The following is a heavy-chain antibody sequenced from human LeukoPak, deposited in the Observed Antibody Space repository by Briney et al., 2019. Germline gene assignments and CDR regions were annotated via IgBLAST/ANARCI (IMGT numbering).Heavy chain of an antibody. CDR2: ISSSSSYI. J-gene: IGHJ4*02. CDR1: GGSISSYY. V-gene: IGHV3-21*01. D-gene: IGHD3-3*01. Sequence: TSETLSLTCTVSGGSISSYYWNWVRQAPGKGLEWVSSISSSSSYIYYADSVKGRFTISRDNAKNSLYLQMNSLRAEDTAVYYCARVSDTYYDFWSGYYPFDYWGQGTLVTVSS. CDR3: ARVSDTYYDFWSGYYPFDY.